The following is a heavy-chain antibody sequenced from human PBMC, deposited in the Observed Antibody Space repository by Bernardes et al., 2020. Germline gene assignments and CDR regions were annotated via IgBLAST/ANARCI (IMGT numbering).Heavy chain of an antibody. D-gene: IGHD2-2*01. Sequence: VKVSFKASGYTFTGYYMHWVRQAPGQGLEWMGRINPNSGGTNYAQKFQGRVTMTRDTSISTAYMELSRLRSDDTAVYYCASHCSSTSCPYYYYGMDVWGQGTTVTVSS. J-gene: IGHJ6*02. V-gene: IGHV1-2*06. CDR1: GYTFTGYY. CDR2: INPNSGGT. CDR3: ASHCSSTSCPYYYYGMDV.